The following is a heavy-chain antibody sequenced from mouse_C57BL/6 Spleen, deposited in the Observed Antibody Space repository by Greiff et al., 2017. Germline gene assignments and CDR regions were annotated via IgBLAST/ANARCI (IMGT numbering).Heavy chain of an antibody. V-gene: IGHV1-61*01. J-gene: IGHJ4*01. CDR1: GYTFTSYW. Sequence: VQLQQPGAELVRPGSSVKLSCKASGYTFTSYWMDWVKQRPGQGLEWIGNIYPSDSETHYNQKFKDKATLTVDKSSSTAYMQLSSLTSEDSAVYYCAREVSSYYYAMDYWGQGTSVTVSS. CDR2: IYPSDSET. D-gene: IGHD2-14*01. CDR3: AREVSSYYYAMDY.